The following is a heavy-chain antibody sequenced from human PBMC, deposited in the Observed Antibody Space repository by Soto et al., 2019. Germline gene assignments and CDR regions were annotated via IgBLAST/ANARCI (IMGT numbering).Heavy chain of an antibody. J-gene: IGHJ6*02. D-gene: IGHD2-21*02. CDR3: ARVGGDLYYYGMDV. CDR2: IYYSGST. Sequence: PSETLSLTCTVSGGSISSSSYYWGWIRQPPGKGLGWIGSIYYSGSTYYNPSLKSRVTISVDTSKNQFSLKLSSVTAADTAVYYCARVGGDLYYYGMDVWGQGTTVTVSS. CDR1: GGSISSSSYY. V-gene: IGHV4-39*01.